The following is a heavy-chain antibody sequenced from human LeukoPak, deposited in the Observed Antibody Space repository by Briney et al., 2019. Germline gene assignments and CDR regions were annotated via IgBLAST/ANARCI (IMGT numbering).Heavy chain of an antibody. CDR3: ARVMEMATRGIYYFDY. CDR1: GGSISSSSYY. Sequence: TSETLSLTCTVSGGSISSSSYYWGWIRQPPGKGLEWIGSIYYSGSTYYNPSLKSRVTISVDTSKNQFSLKLSSVTAADTAVYYCARVMEMATRGIYYFDYWGQGTLVTVSS. D-gene: IGHD5-24*01. V-gene: IGHV4-39*07. J-gene: IGHJ4*02. CDR2: IYYSGST.